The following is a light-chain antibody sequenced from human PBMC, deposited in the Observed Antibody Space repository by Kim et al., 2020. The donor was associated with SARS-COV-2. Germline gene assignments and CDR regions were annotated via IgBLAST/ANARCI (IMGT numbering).Light chain of an antibody. CDR2: GAS. V-gene: IGKV3-20*01. Sequence: SPGERATLSCRSSQSVSNNYLAWYQQKPGQAPRLLIYGASTRATGIPDRFSGSGSGADFTLTIIRLEPEDFVVYYCQQYGASPRTFGHGTKVDIK. CDR3: QQYGASPRT. J-gene: IGKJ3*01. CDR1: QSVSNNY.